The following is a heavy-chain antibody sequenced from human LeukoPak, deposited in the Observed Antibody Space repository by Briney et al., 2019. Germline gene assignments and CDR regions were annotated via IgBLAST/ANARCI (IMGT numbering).Heavy chain of an antibody. J-gene: IGHJ5*02. D-gene: IGHD3-10*01. CDR2: IHYNGST. V-gene: IGHV4-30-4*08. CDR1: GGSISSGDYY. CDR3: ARTSLGGAWFDP. Sequence: SQTLSLTCTVSGGSISSGDYYWSWLRQPQGKGLEWIVYIHYNGSTYYNPSLKSRVTISVDTPKNQFSLKVSTVTAADTAVNYYARTSLGGAWFDPWGQGTLVTVSS.